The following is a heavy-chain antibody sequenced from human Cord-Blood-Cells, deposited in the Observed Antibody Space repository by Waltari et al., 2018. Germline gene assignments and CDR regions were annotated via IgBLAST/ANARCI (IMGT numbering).Heavy chain of an antibody. Sequence: LQLQESGPGLVKPSETLSLTCTVSGGSISSSSYYWGWIRQPPGKGLEWIGSIYYSGSTYYNPSLKSRVTISVDTSKNQFSLKLSSVTAADTAVYYCATHIVVVTASPNWFDPWGQGTLVTVSS. D-gene: IGHD2-21*02. CDR1: GGSISSSSYY. J-gene: IGHJ5*02. V-gene: IGHV4-39*07. CDR2: IYYSGST. CDR3: ATHIVVVTASPNWFDP.